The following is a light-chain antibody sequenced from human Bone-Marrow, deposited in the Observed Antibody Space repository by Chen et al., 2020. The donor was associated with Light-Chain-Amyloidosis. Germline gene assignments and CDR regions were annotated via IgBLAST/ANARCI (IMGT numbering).Light chain of an antibody. CDR2: DDS. Sequence: SYLLTQPSSVSVAPGQTATIACGGNNIGSTSVHWYQQKPGQAPLLVVYDDSDRPSGIPERLSGSNSGNTATLTISRVEAGDEADYYCQVWDRSSDRPVFGGGTKLTVL. CDR3: QVWDRSSDRPV. V-gene: IGLV3-21*02. J-gene: IGLJ3*02. CDR1: NIGSTS.